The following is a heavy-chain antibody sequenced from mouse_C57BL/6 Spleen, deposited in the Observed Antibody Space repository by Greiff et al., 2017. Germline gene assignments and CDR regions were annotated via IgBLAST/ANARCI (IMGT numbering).Heavy chain of an antibody. Sequence: QVQLQQSGPELVKPGASVKISCKASGYAFSSSWMNWVKQRPGKGLEWIGRIYPGDGDTNYNGKFKGKATLTADKSSSTAYMQLSSLTSEDSAVYFCARGRDYDGAWFAYWGQGTLVTVSA. CDR1: GYAFSSSW. V-gene: IGHV1-82*01. CDR2: IYPGDGDT. D-gene: IGHD2-4*01. J-gene: IGHJ3*01. CDR3: ARGRDYDGAWFAY.